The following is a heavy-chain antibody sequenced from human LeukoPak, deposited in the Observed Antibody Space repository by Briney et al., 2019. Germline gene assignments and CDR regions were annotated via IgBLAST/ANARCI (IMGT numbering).Heavy chain of an antibody. CDR2: ISKSGSDT. CDR1: GFTFSDYY. Sequence: GGSLRLSCAAFGFTFSDYYMSWIRQAPGKGPEWVSYISKSGSDTNFADSVKGRFTISRDNAKNSLCLQMNSLRAEDTAVYYCARVGATGTADYWGQGTLVTVSS. V-gene: IGHV3-11*06. J-gene: IGHJ4*02. CDR3: ARVGATGTADY. D-gene: IGHD2-15*01.